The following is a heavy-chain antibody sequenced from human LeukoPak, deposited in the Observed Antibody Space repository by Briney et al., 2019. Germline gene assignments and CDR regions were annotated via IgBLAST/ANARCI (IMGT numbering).Heavy chain of an antibody. J-gene: IGHJ3*02. CDR2: ISSKSGST. D-gene: IGHD3-10*01. CDR1: GFTFDDFA. V-gene: IGHV3-9*01. Sequence: GRSLRLSCVASGFTFDDFAMQWVRQAPGKGLEWVSGISSKSGSTGYADSVKGRFTISRDNAKNSLYLQMNSLRPEDTALYYCAKATGMGAFDIWGQGTMVTVSS. CDR3: AKATGMGAFDI.